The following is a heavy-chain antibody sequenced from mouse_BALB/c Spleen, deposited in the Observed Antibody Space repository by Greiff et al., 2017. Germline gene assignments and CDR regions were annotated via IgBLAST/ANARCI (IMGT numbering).Heavy chain of an antibody. J-gene: IGHJ4*01. V-gene: IGHV2-9*02. CDR2: IWAGGST. CDR3: ARLIYDGYYVGAMDD. CDR1: GFSLTSYG. D-gene: IGHD2-3*01. Sequence: QVQLKESGPGLVAPSQSLSITCTVSGFSLTSYGVHWVRQPPGKGLEWLGVIWAGGSTNYNSALMSRLSISKDNSKSQVFLKMNSLQTDDTAMYYCARLIYDGYYVGAMDDWGQGTSVTVSS.